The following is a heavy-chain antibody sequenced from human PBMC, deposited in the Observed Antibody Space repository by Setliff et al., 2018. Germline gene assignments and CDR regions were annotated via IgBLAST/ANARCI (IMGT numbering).Heavy chain of an antibody. V-gene: IGHV3-30*01. CDR1: GFTFNTYA. CDR2: ISYDGINK. D-gene: IGHD3-3*01. CDR3: VRDSPSSLYNFWSGCSDY. J-gene: IGHJ4*02. Sequence: GGSLRLSCAASGFTFNTYAMHWVRQAPGKGLEWLAVISYDGINKYYADSVRGRFNISRDNSKNTLFLQMNSLRTDDTAVFYCVRDSPSSLYNFWSGCSDYWGQGTLVTVSS.